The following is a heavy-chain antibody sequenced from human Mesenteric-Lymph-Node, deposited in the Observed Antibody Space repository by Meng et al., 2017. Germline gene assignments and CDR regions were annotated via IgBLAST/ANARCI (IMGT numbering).Heavy chain of an antibody. V-gene: IGHV3-30-3*01. CDR1: EFTFSSYP. Sequence: QVQLVESGGGVVQPGRSLRLSCGASEFTFSSYPMHWVRQAPGKGLEWVAVISSDGSNKYYIDSVKGRFTISRDNSKNTLYMQMNSLRADDTAVYYCARENKAVAGVFDYWGQGTLVTVSS. D-gene: IGHD6-19*01. CDR3: ARENKAVAGVFDY. J-gene: IGHJ4*02. CDR2: ISSDGSNK.